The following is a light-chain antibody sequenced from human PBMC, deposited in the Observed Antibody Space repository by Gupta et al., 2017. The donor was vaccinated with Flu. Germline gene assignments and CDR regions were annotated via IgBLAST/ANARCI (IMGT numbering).Light chain of an antibody. V-gene: IGLV2-14*01. Sequence: PGQSITISCTGTSSDVGGYNYVSWYQQHPGKAPKLMIYEVNNRPSGVSNRFSGSKPGNTASLTISGLQAEDEADYYCSSYTSVSTPSYVFGTGTKVTVL. CDR1: SSDVGGYNY. J-gene: IGLJ1*01. CDR3: SSYTSVSTPSYV. CDR2: EVN.